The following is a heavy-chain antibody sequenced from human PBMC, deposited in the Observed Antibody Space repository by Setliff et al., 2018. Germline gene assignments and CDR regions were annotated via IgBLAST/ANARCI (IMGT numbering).Heavy chain of an antibody. V-gene: IGHV4-59*08. CDR1: GGSITSYY. Sequence: SETLSLTCSVSGGSITSYYWSWIRQPPGNGLKYIGYIYYSGSTNSNPSLKSRVTISVDTSKNQFSLKLSSVTAADTAVYYCARHHAQYYSDSSGYYYEDWYFDLWGRGTLVTVSS. CDR3: ARHHAQYYSDSSGYYYEDWYFDL. CDR2: IYYSGST. J-gene: IGHJ2*01. D-gene: IGHD3-22*01.